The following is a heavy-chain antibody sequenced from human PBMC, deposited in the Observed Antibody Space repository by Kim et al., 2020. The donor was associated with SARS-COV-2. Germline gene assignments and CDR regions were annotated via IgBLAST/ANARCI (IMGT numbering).Heavy chain of an antibody. CDR3: ARGVAVGFTYGMDV. J-gene: IGHJ6*02. D-gene: IGHD6-19*01. Sequence: AQKFQGRVTITADESTSTAYMELSSLRSEDTAVYYCARGVAVGFTYGMDVWGQGTTVTVSS. V-gene: IGHV1-69*01.